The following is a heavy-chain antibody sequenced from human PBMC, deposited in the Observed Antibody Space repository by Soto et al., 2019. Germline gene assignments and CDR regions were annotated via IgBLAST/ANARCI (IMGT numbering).Heavy chain of an antibody. CDR3: VKDRVAGLVGGFDP. V-gene: IGHV3-23*01. D-gene: IGHD6-19*01. Sequence: GGSLRLSCVASGFTFSTNGMTWVRQAPGKGLEWVSIISENSGTTYYADSVKGRFTVSRDNSKNTLYLQMNSLRAEDTAIYYCVKDRVAGLVGGFDPWGQGTLVTVSS. CDR2: ISENSGTT. J-gene: IGHJ5*02. CDR1: GFTFSTNG.